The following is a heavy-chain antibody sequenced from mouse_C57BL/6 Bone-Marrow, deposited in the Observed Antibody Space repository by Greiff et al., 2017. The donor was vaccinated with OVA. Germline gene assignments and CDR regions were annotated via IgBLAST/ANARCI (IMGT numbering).Heavy chain of an antibody. CDR2: IYPGSGNT. CDR1: GYTFTDYY. D-gene: IGHD2-3*01. CDR3: ARDDGGFAY. V-gene: IGHV1-76*01. Sequence: QVQLKESGAELVRPGASVKLSCKASGYTFTDYYINWVKQRPGQGLEWIARIYPGSGNTYYNEKFKGKATLTAEKSSSTAYMQLSSLTSEDSAVYFCARDDGGFAYWGQGTLVTVSA. J-gene: IGHJ3*01.